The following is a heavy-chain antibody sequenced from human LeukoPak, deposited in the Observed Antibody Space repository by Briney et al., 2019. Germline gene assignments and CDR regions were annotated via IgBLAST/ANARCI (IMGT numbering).Heavy chain of an antibody. J-gene: IGHJ3*02. Sequence: ASVKVSCKASGGTFSSYAISWVRQAPGQGLEWMGGIIPIFGTANYAQKFQGRVTITADESTSTAYMELSSLRPEDTAVYYCARDPDYYDSSGLLAFDIWGQGTMVTVSS. CDR2: IIPIFGTA. D-gene: IGHD3-22*01. CDR1: GGTFSSYA. CDR3: ARDPDYYDSSGLLAFDI. V-gene: IGHV1-69*13.